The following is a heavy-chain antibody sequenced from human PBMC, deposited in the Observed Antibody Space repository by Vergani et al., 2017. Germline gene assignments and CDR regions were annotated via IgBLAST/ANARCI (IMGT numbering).Heavy chain of an antibody. CDR3: AKSGLLQHFGAHYCDS. CDR2: LTASGSGI. CDR1: GFAFSCYV. Sequence: EVQLLASGGRLVQPGGSLRLSCVASGFAFSCYVMSWVRQAPGKRLVWVSGLTASGSGISSADSGRGRFTISRDNCKNTLFLQMDSRRAEDTAVYYVAKSGLLQHFGAHYCDSWGQGILVTVSS. D-gene: IGHD5-24*01. J-gene: IGHJ4*02. V-gene: IGHV3-23*01.